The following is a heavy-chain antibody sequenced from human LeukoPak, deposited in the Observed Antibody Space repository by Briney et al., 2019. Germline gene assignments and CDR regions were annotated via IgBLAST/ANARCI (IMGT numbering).Heavy chain of an antibody. CDR3: ARPYYDSPDAFDI. V-gene: IGHV5-51*01. CDR2: IYPGDSDT. CDR1: GYSFTSYW. J-gene: IGHJ3*02. D-gene: IGHD3-3*01. Sequence: GESLKISCKGSGYSFTSYWIGWVRQMPGKGLERMGIIYPGDSDTRYSPSFQGQVTISADKSISTAYLQWSSLKASDTAMYYCARPYYDSPDAFDIWGQGTMVTVSS.